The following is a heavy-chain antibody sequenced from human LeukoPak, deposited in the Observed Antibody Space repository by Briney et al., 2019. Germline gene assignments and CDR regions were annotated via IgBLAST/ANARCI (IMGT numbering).Heavy chain of an antibody. J-gene: IGHJ4*02. CDR2: ISYDGSNK. Sequence: PGRSLRLSCAASGFTFSSYAMHWVRQAPGKGLEWVAVISYDGSNKYYADSVKGRFTISRDNSKNTLYLQMNSLRAEDTAVYYCARDQGGSYDYWGQGTLVTVSS. D-gene: IGHD1-26*01. V-gene: IGHV3-30-3*01. CDR3: ARDQGGSYDY. CDR1: GFTFSSYA.